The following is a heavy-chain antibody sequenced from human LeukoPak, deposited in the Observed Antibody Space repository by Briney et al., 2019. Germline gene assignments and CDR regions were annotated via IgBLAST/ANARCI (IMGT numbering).Heavy chain of an antibody. CDR3: AIECPSCFNFDP. J-gene: IGHJ5*02. V-gene: IGHV1-46*01. CDR2: LRASGGGA. CDR1: GYPITSYH. Sequence: ASVKVSCKASGYPITSYHMHWARQAPGQGVEWMGLLRASGGGAEYPQKFQGRVTMTRDTSTNTVYMELSSLRSDDTAVYYCAIECPSCFNFDPWGPGTLVTVSS. D-gene: IGHD1-1*01.